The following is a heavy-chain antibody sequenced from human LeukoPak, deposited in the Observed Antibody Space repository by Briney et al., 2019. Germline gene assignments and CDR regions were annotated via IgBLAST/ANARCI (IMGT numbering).Heavy chain of an antibody. D-gene: IGHD2-21*02. J-gene: IGHJ4*02. CDR2: ISGSGGST. CDR1: GFTLSNAW. V-gene: IGHV3-23*01. CDR3: AKGTIVVVTAILGY. Sequence: PGGSLRLSCAASGFTLSNAWMSWVRQAPGKGLEWVSAISGSGGSTYYADSVKGRFTISRDNSKNTLYLQMNSLRAEDTAVYYCAKGTIVVVTAILGYWGQGTLVTVSS.